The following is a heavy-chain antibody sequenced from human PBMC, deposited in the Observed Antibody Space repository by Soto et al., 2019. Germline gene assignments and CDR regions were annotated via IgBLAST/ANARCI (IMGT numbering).Heavy chain of an antibody. CDR3: ASGYYDFWSGYYYYGMDV. Sequence: SETLSLTWTVSGGSISSYYWSWIRQPPGKGLEWIGYIYYSGSTNYNPSLKSRVTISVDTSKNQFSLKLSSVTAADTAVYYCASGYYDFWSGYYYYGMDVWGQGTTVTVSS. V-gene: IGHV4-59*01. D-gene: IGHD3-3*01. CDR1: GGSISSYY. J-gene: IGHJ6*02. CDR2: IYYSGST.